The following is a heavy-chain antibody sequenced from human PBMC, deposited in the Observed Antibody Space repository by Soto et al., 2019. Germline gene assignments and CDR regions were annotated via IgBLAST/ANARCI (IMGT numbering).Heavy chain of an antibody. Sequence: LRLSCAASGFPFSSTDMTWVRQAPGKGLDWVSTIDGSGGTTYYADSVKGRFTISRDNSMNTVYLQMNSLRADDTALYYCAKNSGWFNTWGQGALVTVSS. J-gene: IGHJ5*02. CDR2: IDGSGGTT. CDR1: GFPFSSTD. V-gene: IGHV3-23*01. D-gene: IGHD3-10*01. CDR3: AKNSGWFNT.